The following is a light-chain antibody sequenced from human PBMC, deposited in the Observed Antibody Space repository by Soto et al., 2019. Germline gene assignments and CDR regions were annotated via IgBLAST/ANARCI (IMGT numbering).Light chain of an antibody. CDR1: QSISSY. CDR2: DVS. CDR3: QQSYSTPWT. J-gene: IGKJ1*01. Sequence: DIQMTQSPSSLSASVVDRVTITCRASQSISSYLNWYQQKPGKAPKLLIYDVSSLESGVPSRFSGSGSGTDFTLTISSLQPEDFATYYCQQSYSTPWTFGQGTKVDIK. V-gene: IGKV1-39*01.